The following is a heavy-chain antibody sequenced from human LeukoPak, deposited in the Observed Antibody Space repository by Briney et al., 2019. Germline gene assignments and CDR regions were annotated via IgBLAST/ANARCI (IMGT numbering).Heavy chain of an antibody. D-gene: IGHD3-10*01. J-gene: IGHJ4*02. CDR1: GYTFTAYY. Sequence: ASVKVSCKASGYTFTAYYMHWVRQAPGQGVEWMGWISAYNGNTNYAQKLQGRVTMTTDTSTSTAYMELRSLRSDDTAVYYCAREESLYFDYWGQGTLVTVSS. CDR3: AREESLYFDY. CDR2: ISAYNGNT. V-gene: IGHV1-18*04.